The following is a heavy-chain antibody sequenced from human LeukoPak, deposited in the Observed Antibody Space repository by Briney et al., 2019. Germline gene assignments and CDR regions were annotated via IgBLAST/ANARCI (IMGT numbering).Heavy chain of an antibody. J-gene: IGHJ4*02. D-gene: IGHD3-16*01. Sequence: GRSLRLSCAGSRFIFSSYAMHWVRQAPGKRLEWVANINEDGSKKFYVDSVKGRFTISRDNSKNSLFLQMNSLRAEDTAMYYCARDGRGGYLDYWGQGTLVTVSS. CDR2: INEDGSKK. CDR1: RFIFSSYA. CDR3: ARDGRGGYLDY. V-gene: IGHV3-7*01.